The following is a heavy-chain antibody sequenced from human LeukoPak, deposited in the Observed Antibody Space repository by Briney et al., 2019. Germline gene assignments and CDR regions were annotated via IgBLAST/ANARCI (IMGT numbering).Heavy chain of an antibody. CDR2: IRYDGSNK. Sequence: GGSLRLSCAASGFTFSSYGIHWVRQAPGKGLEWVAFIRYDGSNKYYADSVKGRFTISRDSSKNTLYLQMNSLRAEDTAVYYCAKDADYYYGSGNSMDVWGKGTTVTISS. V-gene: IGHV3-30*02. D-gene: IGHD3-10*01. CDR1: GFTFSSYG. J-gene: IGHJ6*03. CDR3: AKDADYYYGSGNSMDV.